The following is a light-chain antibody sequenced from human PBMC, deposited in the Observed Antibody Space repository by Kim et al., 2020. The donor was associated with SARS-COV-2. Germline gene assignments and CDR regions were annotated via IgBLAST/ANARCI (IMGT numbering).Light chain of an antibody. CDR3: AAWDDNLNGVG. Sequence: GQRVTIFCSGSYSNVGRNTVNCCQQLPGTAPKLLIFGYNQRPSGVPARFSASKSGTSASLAISGLQSEDEADYYCAAWDDNLNGVGFGGGTQLTVL. V-gene: IGLV1-44*01. J-gene: IGLJ2*01. CDR1: YSNVGRNT. CDR2: GYN.